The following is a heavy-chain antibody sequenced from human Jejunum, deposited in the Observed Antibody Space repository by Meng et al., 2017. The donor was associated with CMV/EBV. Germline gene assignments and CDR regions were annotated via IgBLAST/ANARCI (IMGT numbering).Heavy chain of an antibody. V-gene: IGHV2-5*02. CDR1: GFSFSTCGAS. CDR3: THGPTRIEPFDY. CDR2: IHWDGDE. D-gene: IGHD5-24*01. Sequence: QITLKESGPTLVKPTQTLTLTCTVSGFSFSTCGASVGWIRQPPGKALEWLARIHWDGDEGYSPSLKSRLTITKDSSKNQVVLTMTSMDPMDTATYYCTHGPTRIEPFDYWGQGILVTVSS. J-gene: IGHJ4*02.